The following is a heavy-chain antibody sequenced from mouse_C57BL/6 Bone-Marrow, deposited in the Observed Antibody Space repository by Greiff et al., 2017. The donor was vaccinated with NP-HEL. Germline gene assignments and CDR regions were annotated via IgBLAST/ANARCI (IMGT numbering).Heavy chain of an antibody. J-gene: IGHJ3*01. CDR3: ALYSNYVWFAY. CDR2: IDPEDGET. CDR1: GFNIKDYY. Sequence: VQLQQSGAELVKPGASVKLSCTASGFNIKDYYMHWVKQRTEQGLEWIGRIDPEDGETKYAPNFQGKATITADTSSHTAYLQLSSLTSEDTAVYYCALYSNYVWFAYWGQGTLVTVSA. V-gene: IGHV14-2*01. D-gene: IGHD2-5*01.